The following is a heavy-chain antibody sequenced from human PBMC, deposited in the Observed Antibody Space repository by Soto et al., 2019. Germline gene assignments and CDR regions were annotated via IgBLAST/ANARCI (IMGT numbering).Heavy chain of an antibody. Sequence: PGGSLRLSCAASGFTFDDYAMHWVRQAPGKGLEWVSGISWNSGSIGYADSVKGRFTISRDNAKNSLYLQMNSLRAEDTALYYCAKGLKLVPAAPFDYWGQGTLVTVSS. CDR2: ISWNSGSI. CDR3: AKGLKLVPAAPFDY. J-gene: IGHJ4*02. CDR1: GFTFDDYA. D-gene: IGHD2-2*01. V-gene: IGHV3-9*01.